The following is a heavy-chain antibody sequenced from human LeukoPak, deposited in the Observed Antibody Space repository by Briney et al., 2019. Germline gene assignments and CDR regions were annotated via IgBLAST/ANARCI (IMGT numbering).Heavy chain of an antibody. D-gene: IGHD1-26*01. CDR2: ISSSSSYI. CDR1: GFTFSSYS. V-gene: IGHV3-21*01. J-gene: IGHJ4*02. CDR3: ARDQWVRSSPAKFDY. Sequence: AGGSLRLSCAASGFTFSSYSMNWVRQAPGKGLEWVSSISSSSSYIYYADSVKGRFTISRDNAKNSLYLQMNSLRAEDTAVCYCARDQWVRSSPAKFDYWGQGTLVTVSS.